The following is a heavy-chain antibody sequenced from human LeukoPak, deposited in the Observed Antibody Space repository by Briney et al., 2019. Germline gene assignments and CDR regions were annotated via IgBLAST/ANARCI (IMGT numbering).Heavy chain of an antibody. J-gene: IGHJ4*02. D-gene: IGHD3-3*01. CDR3: AKRNYDFWSGYYRRAENHFDY. CDR1: GFTFSSYA. V-gene: IGHV3-23*01. Sequence: GGSLRLSCAASGFTFSSYAMSWVRQAPGKGLEWVSAISGSGGGTYYTDSVKGRFTISRDYSKNILYLQMNSLRAEDTAVYYCAKRNYDFWSGYYRRAENHFDYWGQGTLVTVSS. CDR2: ISGSGGGT.